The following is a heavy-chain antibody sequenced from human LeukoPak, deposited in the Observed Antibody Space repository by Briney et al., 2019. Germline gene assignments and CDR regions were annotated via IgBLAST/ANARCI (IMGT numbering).Heavy chain of an antibody. Sequence: SETLSLTCTVSGGSISSGGYYWSWIRQPPGKGLEWIGYIYHSGSTYYNPSLKSRVTISVDRSKNQFSLKLSSATAADTAVYYCAGKIVGATSGYYGGRGTLVTVSS. CDR3: AGKIVGATSGYY. V-gene: IGHV4-30-2*01. CDR1: GGSISSGGYY. D-gene: IGHD1-26*01. CDR2: IYHSGST. J-gene: IGHJ4*02.